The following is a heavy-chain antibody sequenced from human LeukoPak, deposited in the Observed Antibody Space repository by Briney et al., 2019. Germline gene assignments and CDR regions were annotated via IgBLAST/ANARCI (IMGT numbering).Heavy chain of an antibody. V-gene: IGHV1-8*01. D-gene: IGHD2-2*02. J-gene: IGHJ5*02. CDR2: MNPNSGNT. CDR3: ARGPYPYQLLYRGDDWFDP. Sequence: ASVKVSCKASGYTFTSYDINWVGQATGQGLEWMGWMNPNSGNTGYAQKFQGRVTMTRNTSISTAYMELSSLRSEDTAVYYCARGPYPYQLLYRGDDWFDPWGQGTLVTVSS. CDR1: GYTFTSYD.